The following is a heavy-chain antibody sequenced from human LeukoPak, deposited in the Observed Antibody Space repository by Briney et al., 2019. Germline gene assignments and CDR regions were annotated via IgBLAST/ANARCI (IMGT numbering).Heavy chain of an antibody. J-gene: IGHJ4*02. Sequence: GGSLRLSCAASGFTFSSFGVHWVRQAPGKGLEWVAVIWYDGSNKYYADSVKGRFTISRDNSKDTLYLQMNSLRAEDTAVYYSARDHGDGDYLSYFGYWGQGTLVTVSS. V-gene: IGHV3-33*01. CDR3: ARDHGDGDYLSYFGY. CDR1: GFTFSSFG. D-gene: IGHD4-17*01. CDR2: IWYDGSNK.